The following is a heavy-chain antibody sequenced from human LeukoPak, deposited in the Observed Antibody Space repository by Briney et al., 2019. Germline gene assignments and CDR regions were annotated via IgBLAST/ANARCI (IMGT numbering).Heavy chain of an antibody. CDR1: GFTFSTYA. J-gene: IGHJ4*02. CDR2: ISASGTA. D-gene: IGHD3-9*01. V-gene: IGHV3-23*01. Sequence: PGGSLRLSCAASGFTFSTYAMTWVRQAPGKGLEWVSVISASGTAHYADSMKGRFTISRDNSKNTVYLQLSSLRPEDTAVYYCAKARVTTGYYMQVDYWGQGTLVTVSP. CDR3: AKARVTTGYYMQVDY.